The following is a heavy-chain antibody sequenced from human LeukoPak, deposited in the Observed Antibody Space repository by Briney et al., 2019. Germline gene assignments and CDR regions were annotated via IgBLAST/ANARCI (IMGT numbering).Heavy chain of an antibody. Sequence: GGSXXLSXXXXXXTFRSYGMHWVRQAPGKGLEWVAYIRFDGTTKYYTDSVKGRFTISRDTSHNTLYLEMNSLRPNDTAVYYCAKGQWLAHFDYWGQGTLVTVSS. CDR1: XXTFRSYG. V-gene: IGHV3-30*02. J-gene: IGHJ4*02. CDR3: AKGQWLAHFDY. D-gene: IGHD6-19*01. CDR2: IRFDGTTK.